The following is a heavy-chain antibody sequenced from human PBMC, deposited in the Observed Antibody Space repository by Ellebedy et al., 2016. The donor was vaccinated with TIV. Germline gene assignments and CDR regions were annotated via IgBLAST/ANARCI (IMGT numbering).Heavy chain of an antibody. D-gene: IGHD5-18*01. J-gene: IGHJ6*02. Sequence: GGSLRLXCAASGFTFSSYDMHWVRQATGKGLEWVSAIGTAGDTYYPGSVKGRFTISRENAKNSLYLQMNSLRAGDTAGYYCARGGVDTAMVDYYYYGMDVWGQGTTVTVSS. CDR3: ARGGVDTAMVDYYYYGMDV. CDR2: IGTAGDT. CDR1: GFTFSSYD. V-gene: IGHV3-13*01.